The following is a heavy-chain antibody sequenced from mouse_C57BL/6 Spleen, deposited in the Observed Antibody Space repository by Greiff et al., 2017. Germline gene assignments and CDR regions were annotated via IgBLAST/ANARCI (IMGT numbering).Heavy chain of an antibody. J-gene: IGHJ2*01. CDR1: GFTFTDYY. Sequence: EVKLQESGGGLVQPGGSLSLSCAASGFTFTDYYMSWVRQPPGKALEWLGFIRNKANGYTTEYSASVKGRFTISRDNSQSILYLQMNALRAEDSATYYCARYFPLTGFDYWGQGTTLTVSS. V-gene: IGHV7-3*01. CDR2: IRNKANGYTT. D-gene: IGHD4-1*01. CDR3: ARYFPLTGFDY.